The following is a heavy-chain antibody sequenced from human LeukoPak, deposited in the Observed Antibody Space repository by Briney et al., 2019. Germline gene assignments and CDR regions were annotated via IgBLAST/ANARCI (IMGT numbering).Heavy chain of an antibody. Sequence: GASVKVSCKASGYTFTSYAMHWVRQAPGQRLEWMGWINAGNGNTKYSQKLQGRVTMTTDTSTSTAYMELRSLRSDDTAVYYCARENGRSLFYYYYYYGMDVWGQGTTVTVSS. CDR3: ARENGRSLFYYYYYYGMDV. D-gene: IGHD3-10*01. CDR2: INAGNGNT. CDR1: GYTFTSYA. J-gene: IGHJ6*02. V-gene: IGHV1-3*01.